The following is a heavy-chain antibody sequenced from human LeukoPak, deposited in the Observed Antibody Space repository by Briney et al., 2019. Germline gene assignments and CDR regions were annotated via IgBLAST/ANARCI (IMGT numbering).Heavy chain of an antibody. CDR3: ARHEEGYSYLYHFDY. Sequence: SETLSLTCTVSGGSISSSSYYWGWIRQPPGKGLEWIGSIYYSGSTYYNPSLKSRVTISVDTSKNQFSLKLSSVTAADTAVYYCARHEEGYSYLYHFDYWGQGTLATVSS. J-gene: IGHJ4*02. CDR2: IYYSGST. D-gene: IGHD5-18*01. CDR1: GGSISSSSYY. V-gene: IGHV4-39*01.